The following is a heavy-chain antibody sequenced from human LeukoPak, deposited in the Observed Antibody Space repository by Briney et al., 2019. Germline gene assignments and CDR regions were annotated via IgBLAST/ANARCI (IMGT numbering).Heavy chain of an antibody. J-gene: IGHJ4*02. Sequence: GSSVTVSYMACGYTFTKYDCNWVRQAPAQGLERMGWMNPNSGNTGYAPKSQGRVTMTRTPSLSTAYMELSSLRSEDTAVYYCATGSSSWCWGQGTLVTVSS. CDR3: ATGSSSWC. V-gene: IGHV1-8*01. CDR1: GYTFTKYD. CDR2: MNPNSGNT. D-gene: IGHD6-13*01.